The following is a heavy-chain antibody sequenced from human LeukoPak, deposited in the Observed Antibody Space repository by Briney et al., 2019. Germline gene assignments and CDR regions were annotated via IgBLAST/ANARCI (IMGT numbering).Heavy chain of an antibody. Sequence: PSETLSLTCAVYGGSFSGYYWSWIRQPPGKGLEWIGEINHSGSTNYNPSLKSRVTISVDTSKNQFSLKLSSATAADTAVYYCARRPAATRTNWFDPWGQGTLVTVSS. D-gene: IGHD2-15*01. CDR1: GGSFSGYY. CDR2: INHSGST. CDR3: ARRPAATRTNWFDP. V-gene: IGHV4-34*01. J-gene: IGHJ5*02.